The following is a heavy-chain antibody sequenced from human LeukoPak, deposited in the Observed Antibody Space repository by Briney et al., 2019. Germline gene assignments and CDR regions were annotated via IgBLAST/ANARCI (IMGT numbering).Heavy chain of an antibody. V-gene: IGHV3-66*01. Sequence: GGSLRLSCAASGFTVSTNYMSWVRQAPGRGLEWVSVIYSGGNTYYADSVKGRFTISRDNSKNTPYVQMNSLRADDRAVYYCARDSGTTVGYFDYWGQGAPVTVSS. CDR1: GFTVSTNY. J-gene: IGHJ4*03. CDR3: ARDSGTTVGYFDY. CDR2: IYSGGNT. D-gene: IGHD4-23*01.